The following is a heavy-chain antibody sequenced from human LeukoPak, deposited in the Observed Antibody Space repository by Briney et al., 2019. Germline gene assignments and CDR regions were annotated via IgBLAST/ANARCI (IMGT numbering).Heavy chain of an antibody. V-gene: IGHV4-34*01. CDR3: ARGGRLGYCSSTSCYIYDY. D-gene: IGHD2-2*02. CDR2: INHSGST. Sequence: SETLSLTCAVYGGSFSGYYWSWIRQPPGKGLEWIGEINHSGSTNYNPSLKSRVTISVDTSKDQFSLKLSSVTAADTAVYYCARGGRLGYCSSTSCYIYDYWGQGTLVTVSS. CDR1: GGSFSGYY. J-gene: IGHJ4*02.